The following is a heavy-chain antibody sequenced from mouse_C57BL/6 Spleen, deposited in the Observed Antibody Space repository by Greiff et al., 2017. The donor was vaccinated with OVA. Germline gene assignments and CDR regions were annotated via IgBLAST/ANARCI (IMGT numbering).Heavy chain of an antibody. CDR2: INPSNGGN. D-gene: IGHD1-1*02. CDR1: GYTFTSYW. CDR3: AIWGAYAMDY. V-gene: IGHV1-53*01. Sequence: VQLQQPGTELVKPGASVKLSCKASGYTFTSYWMHWVKQRPGQGLAWIGNINPSNGGNNYNEKFKSKATLTVDKSSSTAYMQLSSLTSEDSAVYYCAIWGAYAMDYWGQGTSVTVSS. J-gene: IGHJ4*01.